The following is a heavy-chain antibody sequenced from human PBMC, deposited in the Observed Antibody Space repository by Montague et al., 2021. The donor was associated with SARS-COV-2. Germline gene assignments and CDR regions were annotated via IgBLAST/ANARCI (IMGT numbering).Heavy chain of an antibody. Sequence: SLRLSCAASGFTFSYYAMNWVRQAPGQGLECVSDICGAGTTIHYADSVKGRFTISRDNAKNTLYLQMNSLRAEDTAVYYCAKAPVVTDGISDYWGQGTLVTVSS. D-gene: IGHD3-16*02. CDR3: AKAPVVTDGISDY. J-gene: IGHJ4*02. V-gene: IGHV3-48*03. CDR1: GFTFSYYA. CDR2: ICGAGTTI.